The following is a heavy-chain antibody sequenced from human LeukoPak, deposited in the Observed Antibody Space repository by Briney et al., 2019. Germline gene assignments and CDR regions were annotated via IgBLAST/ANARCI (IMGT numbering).Heavy chain of an antibody. CDR2: INSDGSST. V-gene: IGHV3-74*01. D-gene: IGHD2-2*01. Sequence: GGSLRLSCVASGFMFSSYWMNWVRHAPGKGLVWVSRINSDGSSTSYADSVKGRFTISRDNAKNTLFLQMNSLRAEDTAVYYCARGPGAFEIWGQGTMVTVSS. CDR1: GFMFSSYW. J-gene: IGHJ3*02. CDR3: ARGPGAFEI.